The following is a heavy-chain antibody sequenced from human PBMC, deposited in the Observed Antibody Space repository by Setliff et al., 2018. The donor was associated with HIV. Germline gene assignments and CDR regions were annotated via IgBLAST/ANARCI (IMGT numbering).Heavy chain of an antibody. CDR1: GGSISSHY. D-gene: IGHD2-8*01. CDR2: IHYSGAT. V-gene: IGHV4-59*08. CDR3: ARHSPNVGVRGDAFDI. Sequence: LSLTCTVSGGSISSHYWIWIRQPPGKGLEWIGYIHYSGATNYNPSLKSRVTISLDTSRTQFSLRLSSVTAADTAVYYCARHSPNVGVRGDAFDIWGQGTVVTVSS. J-gene: IGHJ3*02.